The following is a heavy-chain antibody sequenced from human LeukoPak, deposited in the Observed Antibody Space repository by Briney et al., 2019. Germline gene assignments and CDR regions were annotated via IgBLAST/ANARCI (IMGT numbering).Heavy chain of an antibody. Sequence: GASVKVSCKASGYTFTSYAMHWVRQAPGQRLGWMGWINAGNGNTKYSQKFQGRVTITRDTSASTAYMELSSLRSEDTAVYYCAIPRLPCSGGSCYSSPFDYWGQGTLVTVSS. CDR1: GYTFTSYA. CDR2: INAGNGNT. D-gene: IGHD2-15*01. J-gene: IGHJ4*02. V-gene: IGHV1-3*01. CDR3: AIPRLPCSGGSCYSSPFDY.